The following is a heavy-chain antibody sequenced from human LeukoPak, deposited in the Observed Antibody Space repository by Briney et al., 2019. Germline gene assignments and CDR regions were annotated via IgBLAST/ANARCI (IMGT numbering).Heavy chain of an antibody. V-gene: IGHV3-23*01. J-gene: IGHJ4*02. D-gene: IGHD2-21*02. CDR2: ISGSGGST. CDR3: AKDRHIVVVTAIAYDY. Sequence: PGGSLRLSCAASGFTFSSYAMGWVRQAPGKGLEWVSAISGSGGSTYYADSVKGRFTISRDNSKNTLYLQMNSLRAEDTAVYYCAKDRHIVVVTAIAYDYWGQGTLVTVSS. CDR1: GFTFSSYA.